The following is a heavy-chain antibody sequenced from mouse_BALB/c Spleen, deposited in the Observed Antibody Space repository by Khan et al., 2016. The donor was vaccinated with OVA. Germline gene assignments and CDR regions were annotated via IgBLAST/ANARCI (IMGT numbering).Heavy chain of an antibody. D-gene: IGHD1-3*01. CDR2: INTYTVEA. Sequence: QIQLVQSGPELKKPGETVKISCKASGYTLTDYGMNWVKQAPGKGLKWMGWINTYTVEATYADDFKGRFAFSLETSASTAYLQINNLKTEDTANYFCSRSNVNYCFAYLGQGTLVTVSA. J-gene: IGHJ3*01. CDR1: GYTLTDYG. CDR3: SRSNVNYCFAY. V-gene: IGHV9-3-1*01.